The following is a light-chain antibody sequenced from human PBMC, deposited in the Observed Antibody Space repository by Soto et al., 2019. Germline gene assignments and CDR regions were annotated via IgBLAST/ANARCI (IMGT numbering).Light chain of an antibody. CDR2: AAS. CDR3: QQSYNAPRT. J-gene: IGKJ1*01. CDR1: QSISNY. Sequence: DIQMTQSPYSLSASVGDRVTITCRASQSISNYLNWYQQKPGKAPRLLIHAASSLQSGVPSRFSGSGSGTDFTLTSSSLQPEDFAIYYCQQSYNAPRTFGPGTKVEIK. V-gene: IGKV1-39*01.